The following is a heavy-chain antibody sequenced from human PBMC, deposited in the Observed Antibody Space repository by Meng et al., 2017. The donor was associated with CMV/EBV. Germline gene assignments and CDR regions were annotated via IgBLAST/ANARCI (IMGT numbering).Heavy chain of an antibody. Sequence: GGSLRLSCAASGFIFSSYEMNWVRQAPGKGLELVSYISSSGSTIYYADSVKGRFTISRDNAKNSLYLQMNSLRAEDTAVYYCARDREDITLDYWGQGTLVTVSS. D-gene: IGHD2-15*01. CDR1: GFIFSSYE. V-gene: IGHV3-48*03. CDR3: ARDREDITLDY. CDR2: ISSSGSTI. J-gene: IGHJ4*02.